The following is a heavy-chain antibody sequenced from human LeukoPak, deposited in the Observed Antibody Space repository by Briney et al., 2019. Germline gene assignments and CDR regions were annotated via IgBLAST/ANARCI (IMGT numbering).Heavy chain of an antibody. Sequence: SETLSLTCTVSGGSISSSSYYWGWIRQPPGTGLEGIGSIYYSGSTYYNPSLKSRVTISVDTSKNQFSLKLSSVTDADTAVYYCARRKGATYYYGSGSYFVPSYYYYYYMDVWGKGTTVTISS. D-gene: IGHD3-10*01. CDR3: ARRKGATYYYGSGSYFVPSYYYYYYMDV. J-gene: IGHJ6*03. CDR2: IYYSGST. V-gene: IGHV4-39*01. CDR1: GGSISSSSYY.